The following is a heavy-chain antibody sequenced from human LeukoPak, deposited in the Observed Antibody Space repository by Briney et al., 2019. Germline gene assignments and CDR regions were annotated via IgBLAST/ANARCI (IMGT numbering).Heavy chain of an antibody. Sequence: GGSLRLSCAASGFTFSTFAVHWVRQAPGKGLQWVAVISYDGSNKYYADSVKGRFTVSRDNSKNTLYLQMNSLRAEDTAVYYCARDPSGRGMDVWGQGTTVTVSS. V-gene: IGHV3-30*01. D-gene: IGHD6-19*01. J-gene: IGHJ6*02. CDR3: ARDPSGRGMDV. CDR1: GFTFSTFA. CDR2: ISYDGSNK.